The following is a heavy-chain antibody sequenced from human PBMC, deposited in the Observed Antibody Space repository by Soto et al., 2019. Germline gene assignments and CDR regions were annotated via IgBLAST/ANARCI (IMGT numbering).Heavy chain of an antibody. CDR1: GDSVSSNSAA. CDR2: TYYRSKWYN. J-gene: IGHJ6*03. Sequence: SQTLSLTCAISGDSVSSNSAAWNWIRQSPSRGLEWLGRTYYRSKWYNDYAVSVKSRITINPDTSKNQFSLQLNSVTPEDTAVYYCARVEGRAAAGNYYYYCMDVWGKGTTVTVSS. CDR3: ARVEGRAAAGNYYYYCMDV. V-gene: IGHV6-1*01. D-gene: IGHD6-13*01.